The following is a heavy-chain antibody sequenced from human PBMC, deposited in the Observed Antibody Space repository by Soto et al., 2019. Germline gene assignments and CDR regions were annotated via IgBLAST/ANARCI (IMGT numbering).Heavy chain of an antibody. J-gene: IGHJ5*02. CDR3: ARDLRGWGEAWLDP. V-gene: IGHV4-38-2*02. D-gene: IGHD3-10*01. CDR2: IYHSGST. CDR1: GYSISSGYY. Sequence: SETLSLTCAVSGYSISSGYYWGWIRQPPGKGLEWIGSIYHSGSTYYNPSLKSRVTISVDTSKNQFSLKLSSVTAADTAVYYCARDLRGWGEAWLDPWGQGTLVTVSS.